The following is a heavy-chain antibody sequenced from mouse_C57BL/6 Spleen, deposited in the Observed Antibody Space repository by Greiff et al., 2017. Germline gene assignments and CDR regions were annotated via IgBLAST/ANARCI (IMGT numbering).Heavy chain of an antibody. CDR2: ISSGSSTI. CDR1: GFTFSDYG. Sequence: EVKVVESGGGLVKPGGSLKLSCAASGFTFSDYGMHWVRQAPEKGLEWVAYISSGSSTIYYADTVKGRFTISRDNAKNTLFLQMTSLRSEDTAMVYCARGGNYVPYYSMDYWGQGTSVTVSS. V-gene: IGHV5-17*01. D-gene: IGHD2-1*01. CDR3: ARGGNYVPYYSMDY. J-gene: IGHJ4*01.